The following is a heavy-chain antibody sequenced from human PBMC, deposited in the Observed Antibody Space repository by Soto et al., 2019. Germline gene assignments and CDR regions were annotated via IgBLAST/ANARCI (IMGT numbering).Heavy chain of an antibody. CDR1: GYTFTSYG. Sequence: QVQLVQSGAEVKKPGASVKVSCKASGYTFTSYGISSVRQAPGQGLEWMGWISAYNGNTNYAQKLQGRVTMTTDTSTSTAYMELRSLRSDDTAVYYCARGFEPITMVRGVIGAFDIWGQGTMVTVSS. CDR2: ISAYNGNT. D-gene: IGHD3-10*01. V-gene: IGHV1-18*01. CDR3: ARGFEPITMVRGVIGAFDI. J-gene: IGHJ3*02.